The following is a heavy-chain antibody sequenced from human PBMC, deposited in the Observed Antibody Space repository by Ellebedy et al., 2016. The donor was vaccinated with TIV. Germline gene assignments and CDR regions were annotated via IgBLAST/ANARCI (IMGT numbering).Heavy chain of an antibody. CDR2: SGSGGES. J-gene: IGHJ2*01. Sequence: PGGSLRLSCAASGFRFSIYDLYWVRQAPGRGLEWVAVSGSGGESYYADSVRGRFTISRDYAKSSLFLQMDSLRAGDTAVYFCVRGVQQPNNWCFEVWGRGTLVSVSS. D-gene: IGHD6-13*01. CDR1: GFRFSIYD. V-gene: IGHV3-13*01. CDR3: VRGVQQPNNWCFEV.